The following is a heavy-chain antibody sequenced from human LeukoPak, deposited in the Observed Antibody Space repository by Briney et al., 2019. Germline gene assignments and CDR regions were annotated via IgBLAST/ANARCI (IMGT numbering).Heavy chain of an antibody. D-gene: IGHD4/OR15-4a*01. CDR2: LRFDGSEK. CDR3: AKGGPNYVSSYYFDY. Sequence: GGSLRLSCAASGFTFSSFGMHWVRQAPGKGLEWVAFLRFDGSEKFYADSVKGRFTISRDNSKNTLYLQMTSLRAEDTAVYYRAKGGPNYVSSYYFDYWGQGTLVPVSS. CDR1: GFTFSSFG. J-gene: IGHJ4*02. V-gene: IGHV3-30*02.